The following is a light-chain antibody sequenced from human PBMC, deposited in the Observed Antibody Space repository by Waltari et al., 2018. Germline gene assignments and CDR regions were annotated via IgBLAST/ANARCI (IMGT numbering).Light chain of an antibody. CDR2: GKN. J-gene: IGLJ1*01. Sequence: SSELPQDPAVSVALGKTVRITCQGDSLRYYYANWYRQKPGQAPLLVMYGKNNQPTGVRDRFSGCSSCETAALTITGAQEEDEADYYCNSRDSNGNPFVFGPATKVTVL. V-gene: IGLV3-19*01. CDR3: NSRDSNGNPFV. CDR1: SLRYYY.